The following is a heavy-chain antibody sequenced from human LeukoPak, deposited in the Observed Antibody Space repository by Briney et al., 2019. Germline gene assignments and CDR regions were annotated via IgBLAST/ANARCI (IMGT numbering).Heavy chain of an antibody. CDR2: INEDGSEK. Sequence: GGSLTLSCAASGFTLSTYWMCWVRQAPGKGLEWVANINEDGSEKYYVESVKGRFTFSRDNAKNSLYLQMSSLRAEDTAVYYCARDRWTDYWGQGTLVTVSS. D-gene: IGHD1-1*01. J-gene: IGHJ4*02. CDR3: ARDRWTDY. V-gene: IGHV3-7*01. CDR1: GFTLSTYW.